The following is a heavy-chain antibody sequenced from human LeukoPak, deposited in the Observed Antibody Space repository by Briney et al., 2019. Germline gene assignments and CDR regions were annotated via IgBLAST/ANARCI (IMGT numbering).Heavy chain of an antibody. D-gene: IGHD2-2*01. J-gene: IGHJ1*01. CDR3: ARGGDIVVVPAAMIFQH. Sequence: GGSLRLSCAASGFTFSSYAMSWVRQAPGKGLEWVSGISGSGGSTYYADSVKGRFTISRDNSKNTLYLQMNSLRAEDTAVYYCARGGDIVVVPAAMIFQHWGQGTLVTVSS. CDR1: GFTFSSYA. V-gene: IGHV3-23*01. CDR2: ISGSGGST.